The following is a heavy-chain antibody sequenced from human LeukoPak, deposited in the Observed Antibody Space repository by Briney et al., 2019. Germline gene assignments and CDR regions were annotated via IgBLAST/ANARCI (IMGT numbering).Heavy chain of an antibody. Sequence: KDGESLRISCKASGYSFTTFWIGWVRQMPGKGLEWMGIIYPGDSDTRYSPSFQGQVTISADKSISTAYLQWSSLKASDTAMYYCARQGGTGTTRNWFDPWGQGTLVTVSS. J-gene: IGHJ5*02. V-gene: IGHV5-51*01. D-gene: IGHD1-7*01. CDR3: ARQGGTGTTRNWFDP. CDR1: GYSFTTFW. CDR2: IYPGDSDT.